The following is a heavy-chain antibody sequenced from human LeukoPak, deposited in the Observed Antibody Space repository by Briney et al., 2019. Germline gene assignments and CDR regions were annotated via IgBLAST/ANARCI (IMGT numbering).Heavy chain of an antibody. Sequence: GGSLRLSCVVSGFTFSSYWMYWVRQAPGKGLVWVSRISSDGSITGYADSVKGRFTISRENAKNSLYLLMSSLRAEDTAVYYCARQNTPHGNFDYWGQGTLVTVSS. J-gene: IGHJ4*02. CDR1: GFTFSSYW. CDR2: ISSDGSIT. V-gene: IGHV3-74*01. CDR3: ARQNTPHGNFDY. D-gene: IGHD1-26*01.